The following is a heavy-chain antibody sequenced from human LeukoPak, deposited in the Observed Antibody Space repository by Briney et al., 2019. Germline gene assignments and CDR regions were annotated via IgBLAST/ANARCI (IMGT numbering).Heavy chain of an antibody. CDR3: ARVASSGSYSDY. V-gene: IGHV3-21*01. CDR2: ISSSSSYI. D-gene: IGHD1-26*01. J-gene: IGHJ4*02. Sequence: GGSLRLSCAASGFTLSTYSMNWVRQDPGKGLEWVSSISSSSSYIYYADSVKGRFTISRDNAKNSLYLQMNSLRAEDTAVYFCARVASSGSYSDYWGQGSLVTVSS. CDR1: GFTLSTYS.